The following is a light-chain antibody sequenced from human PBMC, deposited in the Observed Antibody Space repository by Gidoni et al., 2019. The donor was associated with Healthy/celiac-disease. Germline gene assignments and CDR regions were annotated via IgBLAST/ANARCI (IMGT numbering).Light chain of an antibody. Sequence: DIKMTQSPYSLSASVGDRVTITCRASQSTSSYLNWYQQKPGKAPKLLIYAASSLQSGVPSMFSGSGSGTYFTLTISSLQPEYFATYYCQQSYSTPPTFGGGTKVEIK. J-gene: IGKJ4*01. V-gene: IGKV1-39*01. CDR3: QQSYSTPPT. CDR2: AAS. CDR1: QSTSSY.